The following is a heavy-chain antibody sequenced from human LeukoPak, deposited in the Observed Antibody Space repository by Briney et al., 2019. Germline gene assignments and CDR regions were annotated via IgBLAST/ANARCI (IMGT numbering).Heavy chain of an antibody. J-gene: IGHJ3*02. V-gene: IGHV3-9*01. CDR3: AKDTSGLGNAFDI. D-gene: IGHD6-19*01. CDR2: ISWNSGSI. CDR1: GFTFDDYA. Sequence: GGSLRLSCAASGFTFDDYAMHWVRQAPGKGVEWVSGISWNSGSIGYADSVKGRFTISRDNAKNSLYLQMNSLRAEDTALYYCAKDTSGLGNAFDIWGQGTMVTVSS.